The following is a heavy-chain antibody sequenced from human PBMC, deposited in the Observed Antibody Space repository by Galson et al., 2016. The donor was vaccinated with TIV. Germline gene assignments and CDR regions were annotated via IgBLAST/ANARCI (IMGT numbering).Heavy chain of an antibody. D-gene: IGHD5-24*01. V-gene: IGHV5-51*01. CDR2: IHPADSDT. CDR3: ARRKEMTTNRLDAFDL. Sequence: QSGAEVTKPGEPLKISCEGSGYSFSSYWIGWVRHKPGEGLEWIGIIHPADSDTRYSPSFRGQVTMPADKAINGAYLQWRTLKASDSAMYYCARRKEMTTNRLDAFDLWGQGTMVIVSS. J-gene: IGHJ3*01. CDR1: GYSFSSYW.